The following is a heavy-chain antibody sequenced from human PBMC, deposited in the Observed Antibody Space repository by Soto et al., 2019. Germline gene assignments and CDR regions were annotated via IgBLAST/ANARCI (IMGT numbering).Heavy chain of an antibody. Sequence: ESGGGVVQPGRSLRLSCAASGFTFSSYAMHWVRQAPGKGLEWVAVISYDGSNKYYADSVKGRFTISRDNSKNTLYLQMNSLRAEDTAVYYCARPLWRDDYNWGYFDLWGRGTLVTVSS. CDR3: ARPLWRDDYNWGYFDL. CDR1: GFTFSSYA. V-gene: IGHV3-30-3*01. CDR2: ISYDGSNK. D-gene: IGHD4-4*01. J-gene: IGHJ2*01.